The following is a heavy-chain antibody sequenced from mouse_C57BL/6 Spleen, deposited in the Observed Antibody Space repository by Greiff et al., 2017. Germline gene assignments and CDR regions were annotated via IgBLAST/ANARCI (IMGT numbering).Heavy chain of an antibody. Sequence: QVQLQQPGAELVMPGASVKLSCKASGYTFTSYWMHWVKQRPGQGLDWIGEIYPSGSYTKYNQKFKGKATLTVDKASSTAYRQLSSLTYEDSAVYFCATPIYYYGSSLYAMDYWGQGTSVTVSS. CDR1: GYTFTSYW. V-gene: IGHV1-69*01. CDR2: IYPSGSYT. D-gene: IGHD1-1*01. CDR3: ATPIYYYGSSLYAMDY. J-gene: IGHJ4*01.